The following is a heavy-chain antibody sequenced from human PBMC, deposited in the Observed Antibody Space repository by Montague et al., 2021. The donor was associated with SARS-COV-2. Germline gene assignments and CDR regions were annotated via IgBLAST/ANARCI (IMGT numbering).Heavy chain of an antibody. J-gene: IGHJ4*02. CDR2: IYVSGGT. Sequence: SETLSLTCSVSGEPISGVIWNWMRLRHRKGLELIWRIYVSGGTDYNPSLESRVTMSVVTSKNQFPLSVNSVTASAAAISYCARGGVAAPPVVDYWGRGALVTVSS. D-gene: IGHD2-21*01. CDR1: GEPISGVI. V-gene: IGHV4-4*07. CDR3: ARGGVAAPPVVDY.